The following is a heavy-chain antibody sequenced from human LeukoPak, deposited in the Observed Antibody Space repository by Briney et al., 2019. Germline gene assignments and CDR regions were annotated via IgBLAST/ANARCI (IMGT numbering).Heavy chain of an antibody. D-gene: IGHD4-23*01. Sequence: PGGSLRLSCAASGFTFSSYSMNWVRQAPGKGLEWVSYISSSSSTIYYADSVKGRFTISSDNAKNSLYLQMNSLRDEDTAVYYCARVPFSHGGNTNWFDPWGQGTLVTVSS. CDR2: ISSSSSTI. CDR3: ARVPFSHGGNTNWFDP. J-gene: IGHJ5*02. V-gene: IGHV3-48*02. CDR1: GFTFSSYS.